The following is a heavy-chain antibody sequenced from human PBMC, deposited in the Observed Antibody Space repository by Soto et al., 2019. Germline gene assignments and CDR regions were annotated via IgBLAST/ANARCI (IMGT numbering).Heavy chain of an antibody. D-gene: IGHD2-21*02. CDR1: GFTFSNYG. J-gene: IGHJ6*03. V-gene: IGHV3-48*01. CDR2: IDSSSSTM. Sequence: GGSLRLSCAASGFTFSNYGMNWVRQAPGKGLEWISYIDSSSSTMYYADSVRGRFTISRANAKTSLYLQMDSLRVEDTAVYYCARPRLNYYYMDVWGKGTTVTVSS. CDR3: ARPRLNYYYMDV.